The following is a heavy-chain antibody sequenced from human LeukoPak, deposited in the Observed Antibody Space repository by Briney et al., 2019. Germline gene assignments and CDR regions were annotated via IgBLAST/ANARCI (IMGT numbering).Heavy chain of an antibody. D-gene: IGHD2-2*02. CDR1: GYTFTSYD. V-gene: IGHV1-8*01. CDR3: ARYTYYYYGMDV. J-gene: IGHJ6*02. CDR2: MNPNSGNT. Sequence: ASVKVPCKASGYTFTSYDINRVRQATGQGLEWMGWMNPNSGNTGYAQKFQGRVTMTRNTSISTAYMELSSLRSEDTAVYYCARYTYYYYGMDVWGQGTTVTVSS.